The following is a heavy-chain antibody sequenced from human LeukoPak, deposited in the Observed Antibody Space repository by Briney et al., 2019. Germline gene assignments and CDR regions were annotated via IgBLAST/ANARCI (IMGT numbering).Heavy chain of an antibody. CDR3: ARHRRFGELSSYYYGMDV. D-gene: IGHD3-10*01. CDR2: INHSGST. J-gene: IGHJ6*04. Sequence: PSETLSLTCAVYGGSFSGYYWSWIRQPPGKGLEWIGEINHSGSTNYNPSLTSRVTISVDTSKNQFSLKVTSVTAADTAVYYCARHRRFGELSSYYYGMDVWGKGTTVTVSS. CDR1: GGSFSGYY. V-gene: IGHV4-34*01.